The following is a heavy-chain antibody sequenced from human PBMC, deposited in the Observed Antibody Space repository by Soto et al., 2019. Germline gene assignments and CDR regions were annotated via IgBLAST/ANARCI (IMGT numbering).Heavy chain of an antibody. D-gene: IGHD6-19*01. CDR1: GFTFTSYSSYV. CDR2: INAGGGAT. V-gene: IGHV3-23*01. Sequence: EVQLLESGGDFLQPGGSLRLTCAASGFTFTSYSSYVMSWVRQAPGKGLEWVSSINAGGGATYYADSVKGRFTISRDKSKNTLYLQMNSLRGDDTAVYYCARVLGQLLVTDAFGVWGRGTMVTVSS. J-gene: IGHJ3*01. CDR3: ARVLGQLLVTDAFGV.